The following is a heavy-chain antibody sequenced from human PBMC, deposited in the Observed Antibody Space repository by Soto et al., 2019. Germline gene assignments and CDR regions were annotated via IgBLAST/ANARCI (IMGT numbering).Heavy chain of an antibody. CDR3: ARDTHEFRTRYWFDP. Sequence: GASVKVSCKPSGYTFHTYGINWVRQAPGHGIELMGWSSADDGKTTCAEKFQGLVTLATDTSTSTADMELRSLRSDDTAIYYCARDTHEFRTRYWFDPGGQGTPVTVPS. CDR1: GYTFHTYG. V-gene: IGHV1-18*01. J-gene: IGHJ5*02. CDR2: SSADDGKT. D-gene: IGHD3-10*01.